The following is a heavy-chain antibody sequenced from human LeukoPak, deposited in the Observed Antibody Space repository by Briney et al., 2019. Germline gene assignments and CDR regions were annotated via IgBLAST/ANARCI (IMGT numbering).Heavy chain of an antibody. Sequence: ASVKVSCKASGYTFTGYYIHWVRQAPAEGLEWMGWINPNSGGTNYAQKFQGRVTMTRDTSISTAYMELSRLRSDDTAVYYCARSIAAAGRRVDYWGRGTLVTVSS. CDR1: GYTFTGYY. J-gene: IGHJ4*02. D-gene: IGHD6-13*01. CDR2: INPNSGGT. V-gene: IGHV1-2*02. CDR3: ARSIAAAGRRVDY.